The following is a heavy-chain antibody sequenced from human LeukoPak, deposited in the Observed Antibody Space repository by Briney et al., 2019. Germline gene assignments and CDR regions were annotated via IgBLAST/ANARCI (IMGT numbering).Heavy chain of an antibody. J-gene: IGHJ4*02. Sequence: GGSLRLSCAASGFTFSSYSMNWVRQAPGKGLEWVAFIRYDGSNKYYADSVKGRFTISRDNSKNTLYLQMNSLRAEDTAVYYCAKLLMAMVRGVDIDCWGQGTLVTVSS. CDR1: GFTFSSYS. CDR2: IRYDGSNK. CDR3: AKLLMAMVRGVDIDC. V-gene: IGHV3-30*02. D-gene: IGHD3-10*01.